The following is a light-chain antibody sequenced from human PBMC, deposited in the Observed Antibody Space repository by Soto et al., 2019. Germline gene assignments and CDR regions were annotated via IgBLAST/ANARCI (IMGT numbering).Light chain of an antibody. J-gene: IGLJ1*01. CDR2: GNS. CDR1: SSNIGAGYD. V-gene: IGLV1-40*01. CDR3: QSYDSSLSVI. Sequence: QSALTQPPSLSGAPGQRVTNSCTGSSSNIGAGYDVHWYQQLPGTAPKLLIYGNSNRPSGVPDRFSGSKSGTSASLAITGLQAEDEADYYCQSYDSSLSVIFGTGTKVTVL.